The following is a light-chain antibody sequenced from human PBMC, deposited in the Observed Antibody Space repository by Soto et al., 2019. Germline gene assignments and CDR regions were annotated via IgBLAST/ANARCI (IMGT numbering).Light chain of an antibody. V-gene: IGKV3-15*01. Sequence: EIVMTQSPDTLSVALGERATLSCRASQSVSSSLAWYQQRPGQAPRLLIYGASTRATGIPARFSGSGSGTDFTLTISSLQSEDFAVYSCQQYNTWPYTFGQGTKLEIK. J-gene: IGKJ2*01. CDR1: QSVSSS. CDR3: QQYNTWPYT. CDR2: GAS.